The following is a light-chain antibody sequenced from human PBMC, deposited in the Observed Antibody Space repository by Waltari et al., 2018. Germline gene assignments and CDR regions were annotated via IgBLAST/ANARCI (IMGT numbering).Light chain of an antibody. J-gene: IGKJ4*01. CDR3: QQRANWPPLT. Sequence: EIVLTQSPATLSLAPGERATLSCRASQSVSTFLAWYQQKPGQAPRLLIYHASTRATGVPARLSGSGSGTDFTLTISSLEPEDFAVYYCQQRANWPPLTFGGGTKVEI. V-gene: IGKV3-11*01. CDR2: HAS. CDR1: QSVSTF.